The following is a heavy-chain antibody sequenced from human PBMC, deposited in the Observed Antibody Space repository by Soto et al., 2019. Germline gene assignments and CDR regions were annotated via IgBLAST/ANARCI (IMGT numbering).Heavy chain of an antibody. Sequence: ASVKVSCKASGYTFTSYYMHWVRQAPGQGLEWMGIINPSGGSTSYAQKFQGRVTMTRDTSTSTVYMELSSLRSEDTAVYYCARVYTTIFGVVTGDPYGMDVWGQGTTVTVSS. D-gene: IGHD3-3*01. CDR3: ARVYTTIFGVVTGDPYGMDV. CDR2: INPSGGST. J-gene: IGHJ6*02. V-gene: IGHV1-46*01. CDR1: GYTFTSYY.